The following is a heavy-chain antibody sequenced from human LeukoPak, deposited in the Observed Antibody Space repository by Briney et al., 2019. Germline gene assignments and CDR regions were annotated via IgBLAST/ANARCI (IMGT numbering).Heavy chain of an antibody. V-gene: IGHV1-69*13. CDR1: GGTFSSYA. Sequence: GASVKVSCKASGGTFSSYAISWVRQAPGQGLEWMGGIIPIFGTANYAQKFQGRVTITADESTSTAYMELSSLRSEDTAVYYCARDNPSSYGSGGFFDYWGQGTLVTVSS. D-gene: IGHD3-10*01. J-gene: IGHJ4*02. CDR3: ARDNPSSYGSGGFFDY. CDR2: IIPIFGTA.